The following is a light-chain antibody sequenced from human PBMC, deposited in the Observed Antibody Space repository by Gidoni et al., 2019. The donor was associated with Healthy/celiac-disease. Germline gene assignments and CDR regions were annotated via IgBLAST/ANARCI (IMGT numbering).Light chain of an antibody. Sequence: DLQLTQSPSSLSASVVDRVTITRRASQSINSYLNWYQQKPGKVPKLLIYAASSLQSGVPSRFSGSGSGTDFTLTISSLQPEDFATYYCQQSYSTPWTFGQGTKVEIK. CDR1: QSINSY. CDR2: AAS. J-gene: IGKJ1*01. V-gene: IGKV1-39*01. CDR3: QQSYSTPWT.